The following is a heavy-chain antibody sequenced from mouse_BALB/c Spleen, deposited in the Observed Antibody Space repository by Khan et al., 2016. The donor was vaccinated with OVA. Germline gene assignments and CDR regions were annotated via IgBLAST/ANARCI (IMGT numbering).Heavy chain of an antibody. CDR3: ARSTYRDAVAY. J-gene: IGHJ3*01. D-gene: IGHD2-14*01. CDR1: GDSITSGY. V-gene: IGHV3-8*02. CDR2: MIYTGYT. Sequence: EVQLQESGPSLVKPSQTLSLTCSVTGDSITSGYWSWIRKFPGNKLEYLGYMIYTGYTDYNPSLKSRLAITRHTSKNQYYLQLNSVTTEDTATYYGARSTYRDAVAYWGQGTLVTVSA.